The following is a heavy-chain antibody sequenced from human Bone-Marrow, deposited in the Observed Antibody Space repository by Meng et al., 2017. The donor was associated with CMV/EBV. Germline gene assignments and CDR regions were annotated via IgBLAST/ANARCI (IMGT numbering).Heavy chain of an antibody. CDR2: ISAYNGNT. J-gene: IGHJ4*02. V-gene: IGHV1-18*01. CDR3: ARGLGIALAGPMPFDY. Sequence: ASVKVSCKASGYTFTSYGISWVRQAPGQGLEWMGWISAYNGNTNYAQKLQGRVTMTTDTSTSTAYVELRSLRSDDTAVYYCARGLGIALAGPMPFDYWGQGTLVTVSS. CDR1: GYTFTSYG. D-gene: IGHD6-19*01.